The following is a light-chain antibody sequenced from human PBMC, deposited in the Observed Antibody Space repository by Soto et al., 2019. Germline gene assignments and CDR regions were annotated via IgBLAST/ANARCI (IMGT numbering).Light chain of an antibody. V-gene: IGKV1-39*01. Sequence: DIQMTQSPSSLSASVGDRVTITCRASQSISNYLNWYQQKPGKAPKLLIYAASSLQSGVPSRFSGSGSGTDFTLTISSPQPDDFATYYCQQSYSTPRTFGQGTKVEIK. J-gene: IGKJ1*01. CDR2: AAS. CDR3: QQSYSTPRT. CDR1: QSISNY.